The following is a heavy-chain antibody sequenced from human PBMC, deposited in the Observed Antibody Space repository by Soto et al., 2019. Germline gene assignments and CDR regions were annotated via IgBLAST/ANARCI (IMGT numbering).Heavy chain of an antibody. CDR2: IYWDDSK. Sequence: QITLKESGPTLVKPTQTITLTCTFSGFSLPTDRVGVGWIRQPPGKALEWLAVIYWDDSKTYRPSLKSRLTITKDPSKTQVALTMTDMDPVDTATYYCAHAYGGRSLYWGPGTLVTVSS. J-gene: IGHJ4*02. D-gene: IGHD1-26*01. CDR3: AHAYGGRSLY. V-gene: IGHV2-5*02. CDR1: GFSLPTDRVG.